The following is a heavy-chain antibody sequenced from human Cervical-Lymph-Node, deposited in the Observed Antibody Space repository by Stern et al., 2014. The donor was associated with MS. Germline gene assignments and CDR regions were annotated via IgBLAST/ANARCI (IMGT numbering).Heavy chain of an antibody. J-gene: IGHJ6*02. CDR2: INSCGIST. D-gene: IGHD2-15*01. V-gene: IGHV3-74*02. CDR1: GFTFSTYW. Sequence: EVQLVESGGGLLQPGGSLRLSCGASGFTFSTYWMHWVRQGPGKGLVWVSRINSCGISTSYTDSVRGRFTISRDNAKNTVDLQMTSLRAEDTAVYYCARSSGASGDAMDVWGQGTTVTVSS. CDR3: ARSSGASGDAMDV.